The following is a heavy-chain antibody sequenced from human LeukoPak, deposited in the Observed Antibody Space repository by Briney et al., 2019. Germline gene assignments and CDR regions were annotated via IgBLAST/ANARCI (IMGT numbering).Heavy chain of an antibody. Sequence: PSQTLSLTCTVSGGSISSGGYYWSWIRQHPGKGLEWLGYIYYSGSTYYNTSLKSRVTISVDTTKNQFSLKLSSVTAADTAVYYCARVLRGVNWFDPWGQGTLVTVSS. V-gene: IGHV4-31*03. CDR3: ARVLRGVNWFDP. CDR2: IYYSGST. D-gene: IGHD2-8*02. CDR1: GGSISSGGYY. J-gene: IGHJ5*02.